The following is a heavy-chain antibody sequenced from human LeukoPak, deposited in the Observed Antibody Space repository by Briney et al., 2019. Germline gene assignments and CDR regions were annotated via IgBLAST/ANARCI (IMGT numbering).Heavy chain of an antibody. CDR2: INSDGSST. CDR3: ARGSSGRIAADASY. J-gene: IGHJ4*02. Sequence: PGGSLRLSCAASGFTFSSYWMHWVRQAPGKGVVWVSRINSDGSSTSYADSVKGRFTISRDNAKNPLYLQMNSLRAEDTALYYCARGSSGRIAADASYWGQGTLVTVSS. D-gene: IGHD6-13*01. CDR1: GFTFSSYW. V-gene: IGHV3-74*01.